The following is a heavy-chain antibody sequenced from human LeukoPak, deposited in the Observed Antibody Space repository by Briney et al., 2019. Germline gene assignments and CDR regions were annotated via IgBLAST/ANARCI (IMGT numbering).Heavy chain of an antibody. CDR3: ARRSTSPYPRPYYYGSGSYRY. J-gene: IGHJ4*02. CDR1: GGSISSGSYY. V-gene: IGHV4-61*02. CDR2: IYTSGST. D-gene: IGHD3-10*01. Sequence: PSETLSLTCTVSGGSISSGSYYWSWIRQPAGKGLEWIGRIYTSGSTNYNPSLKSRVTISVDTSKNQFSLKLSSVTAADTAVYYCARRSTSPYPRPYYYGSGSYRYWGQGTLVTVSS.